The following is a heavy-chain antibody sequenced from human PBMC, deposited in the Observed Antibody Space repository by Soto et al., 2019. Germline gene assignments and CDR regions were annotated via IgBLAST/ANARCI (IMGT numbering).Heavy chain of an antibody. Sequence: QEQLVESGGGVVQPGRSLRLSCAASGFALTTYAMHWVRQAPGKGLEWVAIISYDGSYRSYGDSVKGRFTISRDNSENSLYLQMDTLRSADTAVYYCARDWDRGGGSYLWKFDLWGRGTLVTVSS. CDR1: GFALTTYA. CDR3: ARDWDRGGGSYLWKFDL. D-gene: IGHD1-26*01. V-gene: IGHV3-30-3*01. CDR2: ISYDGSYR. J-gene: IGHJ2*01.